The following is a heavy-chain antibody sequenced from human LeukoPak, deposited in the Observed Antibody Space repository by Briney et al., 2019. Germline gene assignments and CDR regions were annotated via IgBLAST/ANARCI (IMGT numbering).Heavy chain of an antibody. J-gene: IGHJ5*02. Sequence: GGSLRLSCVTSGFTFSSYAMSWVRQAPGKGLEWVGRIRSNSDGGTIDYAAPVKGRFTLSRDDSKTTLYLQMNSLQTEDTAVYYCATDFYDSTWGQGTLVTVSS. CDR1: GFTFSSYA. CDR2: IRSNSDGGTI. CDR3: ATDFYDST. D-gene: IGHD3-22*01. V-gene: IGHV3-15*01.